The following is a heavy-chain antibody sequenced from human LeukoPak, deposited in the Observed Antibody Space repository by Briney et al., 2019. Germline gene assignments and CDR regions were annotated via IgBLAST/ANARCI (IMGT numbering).Heavy chain of an antibody. CDR3: ARRVVRLLWTYNWFDP. D-gene: IGHD3-3*01. CDR2: IYYSGST. J-gene: IGHJ5*02. V-gene: IGHV4-39*01. CDR1: GGSISSSSYY. Sequence: SETLSLTRTVSGGSISSSSYYWGWIRQPPGKGLEWIGSIYYSGSTYYNPSLKSRVTISVDTSKNQFSLKLSSVTAADTAVYYCARRVVRLLWTYNWFDPWGQGTLVTVSS.